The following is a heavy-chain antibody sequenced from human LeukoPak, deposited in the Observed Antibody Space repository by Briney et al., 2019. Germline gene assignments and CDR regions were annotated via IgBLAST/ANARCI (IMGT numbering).Heavy chain of an antibody. CDR3: ATRITMVRGVMNWFDP. J-gene: IGHJ5*02. D-gene: IGHD3-10*01. CDR1: GFTFSSYG. V-gene: IGHV3-30*03. Sequence: GGSLRLSCAASGFTFSSYGMHWVRQAPGKGLEGVAVILYDGSNKYYADSVKGRFTISRDNPKNTLYLQMNSLRAKDTAVYYCATRITMVRGVMNWFDPWGQGTLVTVSS. CDR2: ILYDGSNK.